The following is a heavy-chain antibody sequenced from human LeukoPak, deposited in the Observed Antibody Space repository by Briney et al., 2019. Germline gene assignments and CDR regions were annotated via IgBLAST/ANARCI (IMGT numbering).Heavy chain of an antibody. CDR1: GFTFSSYA. V-gene: IGHV3-23*01. J-gene: IGHJ4*02. Sequence: GGSLRLSCAASGFTFSSYAMSWVRQAPGKGLEWVSAISGSGDSTYYADSVKGRFTISRDNSKNTLYLQMNSLRAEDTAVYYCAKSDIVVVPAAMRDYWGQGTLVTVSS. CDR3: AKSDIVVVPAAMRDY. D-gene: IGHD2-2*01. CDR2: ISGSGDST.